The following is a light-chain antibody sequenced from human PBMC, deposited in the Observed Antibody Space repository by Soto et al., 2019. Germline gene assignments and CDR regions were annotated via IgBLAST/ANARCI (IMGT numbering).Light chain of an antibody. CDR3: MQGLTTPLT. J-gene: IGKJ4*01. Sequence: IVLTQSPLSLAVTPGEPASISCRSSLSLLGTNGSNYLAWYLQKPGQSPQVLIYFDSHWASGVPDRFSGSGSGTDFTLQISRVEAEDVGIYYCMQGLTTPLTFGGGTKVEIK. CDR1: LSLLGTNGSNY. V-gene: IGKV2-28*01. CDR2: FDS.